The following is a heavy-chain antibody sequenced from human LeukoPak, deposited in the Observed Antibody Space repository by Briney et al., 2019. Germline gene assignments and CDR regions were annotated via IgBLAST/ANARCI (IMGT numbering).Heavy chain of an antibody. CDR3: AGGGLWELLPPFDY. J-gene: IGHJ4*02. CDR2: IIPIFGTA. CDR1: GGTFSSYA. V-gene: IGHV1-69*13. D-gene: IGHD1-26*01. Sequence: ASVKVSCKASGGTFSSYAISWVRQAPGQGLEWMGGIIPIFGTANYAQKFQGRVTITADESTSTAYMELSSLRSEDTAVYYCAGGGLWELLPPFDYWGQGTLVTVSS.